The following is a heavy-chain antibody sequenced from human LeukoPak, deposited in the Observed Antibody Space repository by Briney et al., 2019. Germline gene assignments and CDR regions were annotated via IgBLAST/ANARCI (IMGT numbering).Heavy chain of an antibody. CDR1: GYTFTGYY. Sequence: GPSVRPSPEASGYTFTGYYMHWVRQAPGQGLEWMGIINPSGGNTSYAQKFQGRVTMTRAPSTSTLYMELSSLRSEDTAVYCCARGGVYYGSGSYYNLGGSRPCGQRALVTVSS. J-gene: IGHJ5*02. V-gene: IGHV1-46*01. CDR3: ARGGVYYGSGSYYNLGGSRP. D-gene: IGHD3-10*01. CDR2: INPSGGNT.